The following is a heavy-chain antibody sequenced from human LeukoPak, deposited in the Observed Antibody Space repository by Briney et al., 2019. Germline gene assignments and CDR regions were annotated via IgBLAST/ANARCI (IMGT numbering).Heavy chain of an antibody. J-gene: IGHJ5*01. Sequence: PSETLSLTCTVSGGSIGSSSYYWGWIRRPPGKGLEWIGSIYYSGSTYYNPSLKSRVTMSVDTSKTHFSLKLNSVTAADTAIYYCARHRVSEHGYLDWFDSWGQGTLVTVSS. CDR3: ARHRVSEHGYLDWFDS. V-gene: IGHV4-39*01. D-gene: IGHD6-13*01. CDR2: IYYSGST. CDR1: GGSIGSSSYY.